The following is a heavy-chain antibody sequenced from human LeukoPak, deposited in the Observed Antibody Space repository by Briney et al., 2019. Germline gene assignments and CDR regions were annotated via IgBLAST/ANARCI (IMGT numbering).Heavy chain of an antibody. V-gene: IGHV3-74*01. CDR2: INSDGSAT. CDR3: ASDSPYYGMDV. J-gene: IGHJ6*02. CDR1: GYTFSNAW. Sequence: QAGGSLRLSCAASGYTFSNAWMHWVRQVPGKGLLWVSRINSDGSATIYADSVRGRFTISRDNAKNTLYLQMSGLRVEDTAVYHCASDSPYYGMDVWGQGTTVTVSS.